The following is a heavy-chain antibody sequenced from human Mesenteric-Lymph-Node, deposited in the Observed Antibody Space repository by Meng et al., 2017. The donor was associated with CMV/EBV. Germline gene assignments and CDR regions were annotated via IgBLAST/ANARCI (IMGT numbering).Heavy chain of an antibody. CDR2: INHSGST. D-gene: IGHD2-2*02. Sequence: FSGSSWSWIRQPPGKGLEWIGEINHSGSTNYNPSLKSRVTISVDTSKNQFSLKLSSVTAADTAVYYCARDNPRYCSSTSCYTGNWFDPWGQGTLVTVSS. V-gene: IGHV4-34*01. J-gene: IGHJ5*02. CDR1: FSGSS. CDR3: ARDNPRYCSSTSCYTGNWFDP.